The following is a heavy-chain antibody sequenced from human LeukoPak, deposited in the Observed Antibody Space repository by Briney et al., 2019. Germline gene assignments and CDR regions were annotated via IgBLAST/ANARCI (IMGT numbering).Heavy chain of an antibody. CDR2: MNPTSGNT. CDR3: ARGRYSNTWYVDI. D-gene: IGHD2-2*01. V-gene: IGHV1-8*01. Sequence: WASVNVSCKASGYTFTNQDINWVRQATGQGLEWMGWMNPTSGNTGSSQKFQGRLTMTRDTSVSTAYMELSSLRSEDTAVYYCARGRYSNTWYVDIWGQGTLVTVSS. CDR1: GYTFTNQD. J-gene: IGHJ4*02.